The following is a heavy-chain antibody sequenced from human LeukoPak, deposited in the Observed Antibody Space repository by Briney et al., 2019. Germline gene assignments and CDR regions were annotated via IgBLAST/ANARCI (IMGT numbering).Heavy chain of an antibody. J-gene: IGHJ4*02. CDR2: ISGIGSST. CDR1: GLTFNSHA. CDR3: AKSSKAVMYYFDY. Sequence: PGGSLRLSCAASGLTFNSHAMTWVRQAPGKGLEWVSAISGIGSSTFYADFVKGRFTISRDNSKNTLYLQMNTLRPEDTALYYCAKSSKAVMYYFDYWGQGTLVTVSS. V-gene: IGHV3-23*01. D-gene: IGHD3-16*01.